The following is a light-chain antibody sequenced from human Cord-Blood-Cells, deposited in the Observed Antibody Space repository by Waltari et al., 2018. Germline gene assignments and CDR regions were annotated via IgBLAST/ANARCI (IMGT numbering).Light chain of an antibody. CDR3: QQYNNRRT. J-gene: IGKJ1*01. CDR2: GAS. Sequence: EIVMTQSPATLSVSPGARATLSCRASQSVSSNLAWYQQKPGQAPRLLIYGASTRATGIPARFSDSGSGTEFTLTISSPQSEDFAVYYCQQYNNRRTFGQGTKVEIK. CDR1: QSVSSN. V-gene: IGKV3-15*01.